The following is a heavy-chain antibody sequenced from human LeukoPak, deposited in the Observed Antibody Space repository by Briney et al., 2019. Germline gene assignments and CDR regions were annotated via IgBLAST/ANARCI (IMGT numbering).Heavy chain of an antibody. V-gene: IGHV1-2*02. J-gene: IGHJ4*02. D-gene: IGHD6-19*01. CDR1: GGTFSSYA. CDR2: INPNSGGT. Sequence: ASVKVSCKASGGTFSSYAIIWVRQAPGQGLEWMGWINPNSGGTNYAQKFQGRVTMTRDTSISTAYMELSRLRSDDTAVYYCAREGLAVAGPVAWGQGTLVTVSS. CDR3: AREGLAVAGPVA.